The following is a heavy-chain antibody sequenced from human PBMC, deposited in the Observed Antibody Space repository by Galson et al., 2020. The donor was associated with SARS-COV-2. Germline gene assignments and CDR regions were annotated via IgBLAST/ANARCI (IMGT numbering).Heavy chain of an antibody. CDR3: ARRAGTYSGWYFDL. CDR2: IYPGDSDT. J-gene: IGHJ2*01. Sequence: GESLKISCKGSGYSFASYWIVWVRQMPGKGLEWMGLIYPGDSDTKYSPSFQGQVTISADTSISTAYLQWSSLKASDTAMYYCARRAGTYSGWYFDLWGRGTLVTVSS. CDR1: GYSFASYW. V-gene: IGHV5-51*01. D-gene: IGHD1-26*01.